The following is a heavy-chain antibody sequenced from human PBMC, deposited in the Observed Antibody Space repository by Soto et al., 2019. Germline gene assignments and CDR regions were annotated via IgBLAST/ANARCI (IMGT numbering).Heavy chain of an antibody. CDR1: GGTFSSYA. Sequence: ASVKVSCKASGGTFSSYAISWVRQAPGQGLEWMGGIIPIFGTANYAQKFQGRVTITADESTSTAYMELSSLRSEDTDVYYCARQPQNGVAIIMDYYYYYGMVVLGQGTTVTV. V-gene: IGHV1-69*13. CDR2: IIPIFGTA. CDR3: ARQPQNGVAIIMDYYYYYGMVV. J-gene: IGHJ6*02. D-gene: IGHD3-3*01.